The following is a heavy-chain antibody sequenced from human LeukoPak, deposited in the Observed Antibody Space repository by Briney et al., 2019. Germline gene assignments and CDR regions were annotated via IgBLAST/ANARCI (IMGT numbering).Heavy chain of an antibody. D-gene: IGHD6-19*01. CDR2: IYTSGST. V-gene: IGHV4-61*02. CDR3: ARLSHRIAVAGHPDY. CDR1: GGSISSGSYY. J-gene: IGHJ4*02. Sequence: PSETLSLTCTVSGGSISSGSYYWSWIRQPAGKGLEWIGRIYTSGSTNYNPSLKSRVTISVDTSKNQFSLKLSSVTAADTAVYYCARLSHRIAVAGHPDYWGQGTLVTVSS.